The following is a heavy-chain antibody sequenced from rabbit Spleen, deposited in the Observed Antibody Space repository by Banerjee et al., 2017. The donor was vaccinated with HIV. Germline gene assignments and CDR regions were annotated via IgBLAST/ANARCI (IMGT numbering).Heavy chain of an antibody. CDR1: GIDFTNYYY. J-gene: IGHJ4*01. D-gene: IGHD6-1*01. Sequence: QEQLEESGGGLVKPGGTLTLTCKASGIDFTNYYYMCWVRQAPGKGLELIACIYITSGVTYYANWVNGRFTISSHNAQNTLYLQLNSLTAADTATYFCVREAGYGGYGDGNLWGPGTLVTVS. V-gene: IGHV1S43*01. CDR3: VREAGYGGYGDGNL. CDR2: IYITSGVT.